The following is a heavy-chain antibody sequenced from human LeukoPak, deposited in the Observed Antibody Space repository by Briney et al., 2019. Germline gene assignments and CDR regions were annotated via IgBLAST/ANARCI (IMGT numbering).Heavy chain of an antibody. D-gene: IGHD3-10*01. Sequence: SGTLSLTCAVSGGSISSSNWWSWVRQPPGKGLEWIGEIYHSGSTNYNPSLKSRVTISVDTSKNQFSLKLSSVTAADTAVYYCARGRAHYLYYFDYWGQGTLVTVSS. CDR2: IYHSGST. CDR3: ARGRAHYLYYFDY. V-gene: IGHV4-4*02. CDR1: GGSISSSNW. J-gene: IGHJ4*02.